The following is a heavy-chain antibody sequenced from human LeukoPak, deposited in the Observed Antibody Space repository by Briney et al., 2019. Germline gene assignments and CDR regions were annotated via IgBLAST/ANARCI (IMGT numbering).Heavy chain of an antibody. D-gene: IGHD6-19*01. Sequence: PSETLSLTCAVSGGSITGHYWNWIRQTPGMRLEWIGYTSYSRTTIYNSYFKGRATMSVDTSKNQLYLNLTSVTATDTAVYYCAKPGHSDGWYLGAFDIWGQGTTVIVSS. CDR1: GGSITGHY. V-gene: IGHV4-59*08. J-gene: IGHJ3*02. CDR3: AKPGHSDGWYLGAFDI. CDR2: TSYSRTT.